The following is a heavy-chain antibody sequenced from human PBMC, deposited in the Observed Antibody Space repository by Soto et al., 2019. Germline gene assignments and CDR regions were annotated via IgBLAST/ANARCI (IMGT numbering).Heavy chain of an antibody. J-gene: IGHJ6*02. Sequence: QVHLVESGGGAVQAGRSLRVSCATSGFIFSAYGMHWVRQAPGKGLEWVAFINYDGSSKFYGDSVKGRFTVSRDNSKNTLFLQLNSLRGEDTATYYCARCKQEVIHCAMDVWGQGATVTVTS. V-gene: IGHV3-33*01. CDR2: INYDGSSK. CDR3: ARCKQEVIHCAMDV. CDR1: GFIFSAYG. D-gene: IGHD2-21*01.